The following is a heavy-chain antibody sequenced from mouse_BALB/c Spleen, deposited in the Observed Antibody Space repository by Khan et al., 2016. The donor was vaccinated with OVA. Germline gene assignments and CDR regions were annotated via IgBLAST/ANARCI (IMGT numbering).Heavy chain of an antibody. D-gene: IGHD2-1*01. Sequence: QVQLQQCGAELMKPGASVKISCKATGYTFRSSWIEWVKQRPGHGLEWIGEILPGSGSTNYNEKFKGKATFTADTSSNTAYMQLISLTSEDSAVYSCARWGPYGNYGAYWGQGTLVTVSA. V-gene: IGHV1-9*01. CDR3: ARWGPYGNYGAY. CDR2: ILPGSGST. CDR1: GYTFRSSW. J-gene: IGHJ3*01.